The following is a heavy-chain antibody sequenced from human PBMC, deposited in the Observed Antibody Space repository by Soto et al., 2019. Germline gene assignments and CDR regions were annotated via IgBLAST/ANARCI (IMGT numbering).Heavy chain of an antibody. J-gene: IGHJ6*04. CDR3: ARDVEQQLPFRGTDV. D-gene: IGHD6-13*01. CDR2: INPSGGST. Sequence: QGLEWMGIINPSGGSTSYAQKFQGRVTMTRDTSTSTVYMELSSLRSEDTAVYYCARDVEQQLPFRGTDVWGKGTTVTVSS. V-gene: IGHV1-46*01.